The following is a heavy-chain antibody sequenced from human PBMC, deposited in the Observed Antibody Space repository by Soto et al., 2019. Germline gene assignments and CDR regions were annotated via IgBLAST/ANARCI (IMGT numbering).Heavy chain of an antibody. Sequence: SETLSLTCTVSGGSISSGGYYWNWVRQHPGKGLEWIGYIYYSGSTYYSPSLKSRLTMSVDTSKNQFSLKLSSVTAADTAVYYCARFHGYSYGYFDYWAQGALVPVSA. V-gene: IGHV4-31*03. CDR3: ARFHGYSYGYFDY. CDR2: IYYSGST. D-gene: IGHD5-18*01. J-gene: IGHJ4*02. CDR1: GGSISSGGYY.